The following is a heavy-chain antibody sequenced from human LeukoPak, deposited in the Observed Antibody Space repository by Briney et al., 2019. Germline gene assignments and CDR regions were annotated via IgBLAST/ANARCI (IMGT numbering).Heavy chain of an antibody. CDR1: GFTFSSYA. V-gene: IGHV3-30-3*01. Sequence: PGGSLRLSCAASGFTFSSYAMHWVRQAPGKGLEWVAVISYDGSNKYYADSVKGRFTISRDNSKNTLYLQMNSLRAEDTAVYYCAREKILTGYDRPSWFDPWGQGTLVTVSS. J-gene: IGHJ5*02. CDR2: ISYDGSNK. CDR3: AREKILTGYDRPSWFDP. D-gene: IGHD3-9*01.